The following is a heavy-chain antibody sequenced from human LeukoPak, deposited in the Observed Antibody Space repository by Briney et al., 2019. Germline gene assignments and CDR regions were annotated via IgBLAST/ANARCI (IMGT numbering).Heavy chain of an antibody. CDR2: ICSGGST. V-gene: IGHV3-53*01. CDR3: AGGSYYYDSSASHDAFDI. CDR1: GFTVSSNY. D-gene: IGHD3-22*01. J-gene: IGHJ3*02. Sequence: GGSLRLSCAASGFTVSSNYMSWVRQAPGKGLEWVSVICSGGSTYFADSVKGRFTISRDNSKNTLYLQMNSLRAEDTAVYYCAGGSYYYDSSASHDAFDIWGQGTMVTVSS.